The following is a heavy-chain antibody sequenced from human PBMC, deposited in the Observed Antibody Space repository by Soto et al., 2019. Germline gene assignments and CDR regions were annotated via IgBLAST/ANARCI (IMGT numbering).Heavy chain of an antibody. V-gene: IGHV3-23*01. CDR3: AKERIAVAGYFDY. CDR2: ISGSGGST. J-gene: IGHJ4*02. Sequence: EVQLLESGGGLVQPGGSLRLSCAASGFTFSSYAMSWVRQAPGKGLEWVSAISGSGGSTYYADSVKGRFTISRDNSKNTRYLQINSLRADDTAVYYCAKERIAVAGYFDYWGQGTLVTVSS. CDR1: GFTFSSYA. D-gene: IGHD6-19*01.